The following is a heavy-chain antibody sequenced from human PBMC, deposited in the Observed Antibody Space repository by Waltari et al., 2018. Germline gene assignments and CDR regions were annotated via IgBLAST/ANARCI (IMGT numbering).Heavy chain of an antibody. V-gene: IGHV1-18*01. Sequence: QVQLVQSGAEVKKPGASVKVSCKASGYTFTSYGISWVRQAPGQGLEWMGWISAYNGNTNYAQKLQGRVTMTTDTSTSTAHMELRSLRSDDTAVYYCARDFWDNWNYTFNWFDPWGQGTLVTVSS. CDR2: ISAYNGNT. CDR1: GYTFTSYG. J-gene: IGHJ5*02. D-gene: IGHD1-7*01. CDR3: ARDFWDNWNYTFNWFDP.